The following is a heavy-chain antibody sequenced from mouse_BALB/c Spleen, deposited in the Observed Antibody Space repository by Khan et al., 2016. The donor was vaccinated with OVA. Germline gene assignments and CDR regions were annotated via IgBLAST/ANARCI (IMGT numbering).Heavy chain of an antibody. Sequence: QVQLKESGPGLVQPSHSLSITCPVSGFSLTNFGVHWVRQSPGKGLEWLGVIWRGGSTDYNAAFKSRLSISKDNSKCQVFFKMNSLQANDTATYYCARREYRMTWFAYWGQGTMVTVSA. CDR3: ARREYRMTWFAY. CDR1: GFSLTNFG. J-gene: IGHJ3*01. CDR2: IWRGGST. V-gene: IGHV2-2*02.